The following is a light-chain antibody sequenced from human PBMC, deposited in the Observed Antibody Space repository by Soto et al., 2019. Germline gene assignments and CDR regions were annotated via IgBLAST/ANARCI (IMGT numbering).Light chain of an antibody. Sequence: EVVMTQSPATLSVSPGERATLSCRASQNVNANLAWYQQKPGQAPRLLIHGASTRATGIPARFSGSGFGTEFILNISSLQSEDFAVYYCHQYNTWLWTFGQGTKVEGK. V-gene: IGKV3-15*01. J-gene: IGKJ1*01. CDR1: QNVNAN. CDR2: GAS. CDR3: HQYNTWLWT.